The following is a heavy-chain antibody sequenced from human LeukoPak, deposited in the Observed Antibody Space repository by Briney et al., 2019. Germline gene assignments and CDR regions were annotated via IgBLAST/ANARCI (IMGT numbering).Heavy chain of an antibody. D-gene: IGHD5-18*01. J-gene: IGHJ4*02. Sequence: PGGSLRLSCVVSEFPFTRAWMSWVRQAPGKGLEWVGRIKSRTDGGTIGYGAPVKGRFTISRDDSKNTLCLQMNSLKSEDTAMYYCTTVGIWNMVTGEDHWGQGTLVTVSS. CDR1: EFPFTRAW. CDR3: TTVGIWNMVTGEDH. V-gene: IGHV3-15*01. CDR2: IKSRTDGGTI.